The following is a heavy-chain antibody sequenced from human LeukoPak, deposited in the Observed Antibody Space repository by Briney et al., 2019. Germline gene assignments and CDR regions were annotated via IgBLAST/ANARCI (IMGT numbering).Heavy chain of an antibody. CDR3: ARDIAVRSSWTGGAFDI. J-gene: IGHJ3*02. CDR2: ISSSSSTI. Sequence: GGSLRLSCAASGFTFSSYSMNWVRQAPGKGLEWVSYISSSSSTIYYADSVKGQFTISRDNAKNSLYLQMNSLRAEDTAVYYCARDIAVRSSWTGGAFDIWGQGTMVTVSS. V-gene: IGHV3-48*04. D-gene: IGHD6-13*01. CDR1: GFTFSSYS.